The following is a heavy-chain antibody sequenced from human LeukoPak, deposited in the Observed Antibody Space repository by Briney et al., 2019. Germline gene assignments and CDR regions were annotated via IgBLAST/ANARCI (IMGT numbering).Heavy chain of an antibody. J-gene: IGHJ4*02. Sequence: SETLSLTCTVSGGSISSYYWSWIRQPPGKGLEWIGYIYYSGSTNYNPSLKSRVTISVDTSKNQFSLKLSSVTAADTAVYYCARGSPVGLVLGYWGQGTLVTVSS. CDR3: ARGSPVGLVLGY. CDR1: GGSISSYY. V-gene: IGHV4-59*01. D-gene: IGHD6-6*01. CDR2: IYYSGST.